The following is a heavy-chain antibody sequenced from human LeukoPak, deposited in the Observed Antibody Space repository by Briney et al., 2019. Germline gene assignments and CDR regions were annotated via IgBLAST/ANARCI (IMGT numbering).Heavy chain of an antibody. D-gene: IGHD2-15*01. CDR1: GGTFSSYA. J-gene: IGHJ3*02. Sequence: SVKVSCKASGGTFSSYAISWVRQAPGQGLEWMGGIIPIFGTANYAQKFQGRVTMTRNTSISTAYMELSSLRSEDTAVYYCARARLGYCSGGSCYEYAFDIWGQGTMVTVSS. CDR3: ARARLGYCSGGSCYEYAFDI. CDR2: IIPIFGTA. V-gene: IGHV1-69*05.